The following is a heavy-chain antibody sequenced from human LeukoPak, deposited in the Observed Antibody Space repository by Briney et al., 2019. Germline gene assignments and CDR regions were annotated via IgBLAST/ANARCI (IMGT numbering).Heavy chain of an antibody. Sequence: GGSLRLSCAASGFTFSSYAMSWVRQAPGKGLEWVSVISGSGGNTYYADSVKGRFTISRDIAKNTLYLQMNSLRAEDTGVYYCAKDHYWSIDYWGRGTLVTVSS. D-gene: IGHD3-3*01. V-gene: IGHV3-23*01. CDR2: ISGSGGNT. CDR1: GFTFSSYA. CDR3: AKDHYWSIDY. J-gene: IGHJ4*02.